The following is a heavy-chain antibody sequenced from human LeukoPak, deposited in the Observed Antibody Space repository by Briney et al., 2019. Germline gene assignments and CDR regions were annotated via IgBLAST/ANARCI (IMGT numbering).Heavy chain of an antibody. CDR2: INSDGSDT. CDR3: ARGCFYDRSPYCPFDY. J-gene: IGHJ4*02. CDR1: GFTFSSYW. Sequence: GGSLRLPCAASGFTFSSYWMHWVRQAPGKGLVWVSRINSDGSDTTYADSVKGRFTISRDNAKNTLYLQMNSLRGEDTAVYYCARGCFYDRSPYCPFDYWGQGTLVTVSS. V-gene: IGHV3-74*01. D-gene: IGHD3-22*01.